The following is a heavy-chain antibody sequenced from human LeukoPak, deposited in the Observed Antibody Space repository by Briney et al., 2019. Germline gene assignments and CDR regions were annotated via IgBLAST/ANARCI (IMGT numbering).Heavy chain of an antibody. J-gene: IGHJ3*02. D-gene: IGHD3-22*01. V-gene: IGHV3-21*01. CDR1: GFTFSSYS. CDR3: AGVDSCGFFDAFDI. CDR2: ISSSSSYI. Sequence: PGGSLRLSCAASGFTFSSYSMNWVRQAPGKGLEWVSSISSSSSYIYYADSVKGRFTISRDNAKNSLYLQMNSLRAEDTAVYYFAGVDSCGFFDAFDIEGRGTRATVSS.